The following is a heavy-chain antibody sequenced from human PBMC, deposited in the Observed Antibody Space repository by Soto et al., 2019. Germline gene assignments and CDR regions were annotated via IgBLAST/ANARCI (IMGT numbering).Heavy chain of an antibody. D-gene: IGHD3-3*01. CDR3: RSDFWSGFPDGDY. CDR1: GFTFSNAW. V-gene: IGHV3-15*01. J-gene: IGHJ4*02. Sequence: EVQLVESGGGLVKPGGSLRLSCAASGFTFSNAWMSWVRQAPGKGLEWVGRIKSKTDGGTTDYAAPVKGRFTISRDDSKNTLYLQMNSLKTEDTAVYYCRSDFWSGFPDGDYWGQGTLGTVSS. CDR2: IKSKTDGGTT.